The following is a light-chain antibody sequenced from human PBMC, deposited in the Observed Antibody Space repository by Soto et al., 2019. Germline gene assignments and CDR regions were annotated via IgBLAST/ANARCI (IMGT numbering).Light chain of an antibody. V-gene: IGLV2-8*01. J-gene: IGLJ1*01. CDR1: SSDVGGYNF. CDR3: SSFAGTNSRYV. CDR2: GVT. Sequence: QSALTQPPSASGSPGQSVTISCTGTSSDVGGYNFVSWYQQLPGKAPKLMIYGVTKRPSGVPDRFSGSKSGNTASLTVSGLQAEDEADYYCSSFAGTNSRYVFGTGTKLTVL.